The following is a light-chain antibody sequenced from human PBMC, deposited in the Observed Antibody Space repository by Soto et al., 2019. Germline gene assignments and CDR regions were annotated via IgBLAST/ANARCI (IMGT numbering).Light chain of an antibody. CDR3: CSYAGSSTYV. J-gene: IGLJ1*01. V-gene: IGLV2-23*01. CDR2: EAS. CDR1: RCDVGSFHL. Sequence: QSVLTQPASVTGSPGQSITISCTGTRCDVGSFHLVSWYQQHPGKAPKLMIYEASKRPSGVSDRFSGPKSGSTAARTITGLPAKTEADYYSCSYAGSSTYVFGTGSTVPVL.